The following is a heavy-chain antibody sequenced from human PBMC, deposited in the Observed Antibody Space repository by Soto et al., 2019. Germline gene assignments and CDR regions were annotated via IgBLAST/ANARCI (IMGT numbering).Heavy chain of an antibody. V-gene: IGHV1-69*06. J-gene: IGHJ6*02. D-gene: IGHD2-15*01. Sequence: QVQLVQSGAEVKKPGSSVNVSCKASGGTFSSYAISWVRQAPGQGLEWMGGIIPIFGTANYAQKFQGRVTITADKSTSTAYMELSSLRSEDTAVYYCATRKDIVVVVAASTAYYYYGMDVWGQGPTVTVSS. CDR1: GGTFSSYA. CDR2: IIPIFGTA. CDR3: ATRKDIVVVVAASTAYYYYGMDV.